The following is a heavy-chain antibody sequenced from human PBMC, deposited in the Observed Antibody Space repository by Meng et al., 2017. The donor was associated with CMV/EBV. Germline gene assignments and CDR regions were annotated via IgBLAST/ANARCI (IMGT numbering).Heavy chain of an antibody. V-gene: IGHV4-34*01. J-gene: IGHJ6*02. CDR2: INHSGST. D-gene: IGHD6-13*01. CDR3: ARGGGRVQHYYYYYGMDV. Sequence: GSLRLSCAVYGGSFSGYYWSWIRQPPGKGLEWIGEINHSGSTNYNPSLKSRVTISVDTSKNQFSLKLSSVTAADTAVYYCARGGGRVQHYYYYYGMDVWGQGTTVTVSS. CDR1: GGSFSGYY.